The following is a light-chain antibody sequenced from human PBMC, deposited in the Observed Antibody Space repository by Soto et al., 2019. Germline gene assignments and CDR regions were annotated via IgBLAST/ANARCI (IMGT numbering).Light chain of an antibody. V-gene: IGKV3-20*01. CDR2: GTS. CDR3: QQYSTSPPLFT. CDR1: QSVSTSY. Sequence: DIVLTQSPGTLSLSPGERATLSCRASQSVSTSYLAWYQQKPGQAPRLLLYGTSSRATGIPDRFSGRGSGTDFTFTIRRLEPEDFAVYYCQQYSTSPPLFTFGPGTKVDIK. J-gene: IGKJ3*01.